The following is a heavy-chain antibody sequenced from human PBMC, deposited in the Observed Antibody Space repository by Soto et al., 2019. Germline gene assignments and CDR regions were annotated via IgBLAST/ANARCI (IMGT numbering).Heavy chain of an antibody. CDR3: ARVVRYSSGWYPYFDY. Sequence: GGSLRLSCAASGFTFSDYYMSWIRQAPGKGLEWVSYISSSGSTIYYADSVKGRVTISRDKAKNSLYLQMNSLRAEDTAVYYCARVVRYSSGWYPYFDYWGQGTLVTVSS. CDR1: GFTFSDYY. J-gene: IGHJ4*02. D-gene: IGHD6-19*01. CDR2: ISSSGSTI. V-gene: IGHV3-11*01.